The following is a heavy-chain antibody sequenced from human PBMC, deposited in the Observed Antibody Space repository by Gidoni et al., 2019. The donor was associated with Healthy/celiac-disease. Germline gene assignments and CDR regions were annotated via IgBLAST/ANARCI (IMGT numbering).Heavy chain of an antibody. Sequence: QVQLVESGGRVVRPCMYLSLPCAASGSTFSIYDMHWFHQAPGKGLEWLAVIGYDGSNKYYADSVKGRFTISRDNSKNPLYLQRNSLRAEDTAVYYCARATRGGDIVVVPAAPDYWGQGTLVTVSS. CDR1: GSTFSIYD. J-gene: IGHJ4*02. V-gene: IGHV3-33*01. CDR2: IGYDGSNK. CDR3: ARATRGGDIVVVPAAPDY. D-gene: IGHD2-2*01.